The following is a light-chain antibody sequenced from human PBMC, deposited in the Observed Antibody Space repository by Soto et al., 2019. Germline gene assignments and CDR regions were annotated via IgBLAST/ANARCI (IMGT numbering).Light chain of an antibody. J-gene: IGKJ1*01. CDR2: DAS. Sequence: DIQMTQSPSSLSASVGDRVTITCQASQDISNYLNWYQQKPGKAPKLLIYDASNLETGVPSRFSGSGSGTDFTLTISSLQPEDFATYYCLQDHNYPLTFGQGTKV. CDR1: QDISNY. V-gene: IGKV1-33*01. CDR3: LQDHNYPLT.